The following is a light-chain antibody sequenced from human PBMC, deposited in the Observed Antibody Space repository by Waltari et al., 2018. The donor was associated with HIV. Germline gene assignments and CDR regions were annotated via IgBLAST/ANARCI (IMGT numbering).Light chain of an antibody. CDR1: ALPKQY. CDR2: KDS. J-gene: IGLJ3*02. Sequence: SHELTQPPSVSVSPGQTARITCSGDALPKQYAYWYQQKPGQAPVLVIYKDSERPSGIPERFSGAISGTIVTLTISGVQAEDEADYYCQSPDSSGTWVFGGGTKLTVL. V-gene: IGLV3-25*03. CDR3: QSPDSSGTWV.